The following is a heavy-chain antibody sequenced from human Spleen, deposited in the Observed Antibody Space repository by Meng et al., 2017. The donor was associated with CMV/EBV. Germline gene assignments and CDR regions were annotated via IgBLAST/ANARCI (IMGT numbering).Heavy chain of an antibody. Sequence: GESLKISCAASGFTFSDYYMSWIRQAPGKGLEWVSSVSGSGVGTYYADSVEGRSTISRDNAKNTLYLQMNSLRAEDTAVYYCAREGYDFWSGYYPGGWDYYGMDVWGQGTTVTVSS. V-gene: IGHV3-11*04. CDR1: GFTFSDYY. CDR3: AREGYDFWSGYYPGGWDYYGMDV. CDR2: VSGSGVGT. D-gene: IGHD3-3*01. J-gene: IGHJ6*02.